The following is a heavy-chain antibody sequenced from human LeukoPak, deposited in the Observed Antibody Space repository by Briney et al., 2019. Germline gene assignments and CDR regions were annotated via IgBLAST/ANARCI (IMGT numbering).Heavy chain of an antibody. V-gene: IGHV3-7*03. J-gene: IGHJ4*02. D-gene: IGHD1-1*01. CDR1: GFTFSNYW. CDR2: IKQDGREK. Sequence: GGSLRLSCAASGFTFSNYWMSWVRQVPGKGLEWVANIKQDGREKYYVDSVRGRFTISRDNAKNSLFLQMNSLRAEDTAVYYCARKGELERRRSWDYWGQGTLVTVSS. CDR3: ARKGELERRRSWDY.